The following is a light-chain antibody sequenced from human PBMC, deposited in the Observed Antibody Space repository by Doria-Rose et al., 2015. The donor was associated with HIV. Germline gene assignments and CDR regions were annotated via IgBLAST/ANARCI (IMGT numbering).Light chain of an antibody. CDR1: QILSGW. V-gene: IGKV1-5*03. CDR2: RAS. J-gene: IGKJ1*01. CDR3: QQYKSYSRT. Sequence: SQILSGWLAWYPQKPGKAPTLLIYRASSLESGVPSRFSGSGSWTEFTLTISSLQPDDFATYYCQQYKSYSRTFGQGTKVEIK.